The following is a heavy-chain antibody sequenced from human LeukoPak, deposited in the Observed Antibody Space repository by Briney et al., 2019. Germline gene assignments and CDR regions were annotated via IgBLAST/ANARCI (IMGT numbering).Heavy chain of an antibody. J-gene: IGHJ6*03. Sequence: SQTLSLTCAISGDSVSSNSATWNWIRQSPSRGLEWLGRTYYRSKWYNDYAVSVKSRITINPDTSKNQFSLQLNSVTPEDTAVYYCARGYCSSTSCYGYYYYYYMDVWGKGTTVTISS. D-gene: IGHD2-2*01. CDR2: TYYRSKWYN. CDR3: ARGYCSSTSCYGYYYYYYMDV. CDR1: GDSVSSNSAT. V-gene: IGHV6-1*01.